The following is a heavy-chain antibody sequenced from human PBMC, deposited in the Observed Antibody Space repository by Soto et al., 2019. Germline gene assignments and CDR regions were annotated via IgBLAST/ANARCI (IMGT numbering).Heavy chain of an antibody. J-gene: IGHJ4*02. CDR1: GGTFSSYA. CDR3: ASEITMVRGVTFDY. V-gene: IGHV1-69*01. Sequence: QVQLVQSGAEVKKPGSSVKVSCKASGGTFSSYAISWVQQAPGQGLEWMGGIIPIFGTANYAQKFQGRVTITADESTSTAYMELSSLRSEDTAVYYCASEITMVRGVTFDYWGQGTLVTVSS. D-gene: IGHD3-10*01. CDR2: IIPIFGTA.